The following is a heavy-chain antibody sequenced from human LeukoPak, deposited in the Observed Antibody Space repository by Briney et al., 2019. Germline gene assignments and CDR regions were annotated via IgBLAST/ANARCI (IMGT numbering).Heavy chain of an antibody. Sequence: GGSLRLSCAASGFTFSSYSMNGVRQAPGKGLEWVSYISSSSSTIYYADSVKGRFTISRDNAKNSLYLQMNSLRAEDTAVYYCARDMYYGSGRNYYYMDVWGKGTTVTVSS. D-gene: IGHD3-10*01. CDR1: GFTFSSYS. V-gene: IGHV3-48*01. CDR3: ARDMYYGSGRNYYYMDV. J-gene: IGHJ6*03. CDR2: ISSSSSTI.